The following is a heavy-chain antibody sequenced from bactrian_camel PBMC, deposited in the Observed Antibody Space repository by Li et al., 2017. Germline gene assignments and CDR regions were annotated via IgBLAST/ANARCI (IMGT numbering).Heavy chain of an antibody. V-gene: IGHV3S40*01. D-gene: IGHD2*01. CDR1: GYTYRRRC. J-gene: IGHJ4*01. Sequence: VQLVESGGGSVQPGGSLRLSCAASGYTYRRRCLGWFRQAPGKEREGVGVIFRSGGGALYADSVKGRFAISQDNAKTTVYLQMDSLKAEDTAMYYCAGSESSVFRTSWSTGDEYGFWGQGTQVTVS. CDR3: AGSESSVFRTSWSTGDEYGF. CDR2: IFRSGGGA.